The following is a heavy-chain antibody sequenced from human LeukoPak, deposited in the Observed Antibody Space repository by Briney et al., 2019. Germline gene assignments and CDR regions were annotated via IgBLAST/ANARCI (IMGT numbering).Heavy chain of an antibody. CDR1: GFTFSRYN. D-gene: IGHD4-17*01. V-gene: IGHV3-21*01. CDR3: ARDRYCGDYPGLVDY. CDR2: ISSSSSYI. Sequence: GGSLRLSCAASGFTFSRYNMIWVRQAPGKGLEWVSSISSSSSYIYYADSVKGRFTISRDNAKNSLYLQMNTLRAEDTAVYYCARDRYCGDYPGLVDYWGQGTLVTVSS. J-gene: IGHJ4*02.